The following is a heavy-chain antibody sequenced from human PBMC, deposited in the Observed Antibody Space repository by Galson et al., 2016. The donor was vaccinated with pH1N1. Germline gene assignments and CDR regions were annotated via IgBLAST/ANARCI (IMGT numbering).Heavy chain of an antibody. CDR1: GHPLSDLS. CDR2: FDLEDGET. D-gene: IGHD3-16*01. V-gene: IGHV1-24*01. Sequence: SVKVSCKVSGHPLSDLSMHWARPAPGKGLEWVGGFDLEDGETVYAQKFRDRVTMTEDTSTDTAYMELNSLTSDDTAVYYCETPVRGNYVSPADYWGQGTLVTVSS. J-gene: IGHJ4*02. CDR3: ETPVRGNYVSPADY.